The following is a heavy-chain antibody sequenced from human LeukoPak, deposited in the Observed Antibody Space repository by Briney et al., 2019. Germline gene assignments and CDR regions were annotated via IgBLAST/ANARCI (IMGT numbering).Heavy chain of an antibody. D-gene: IGHD3-10*01. CDR2: ISSSSSTI. CDR1: GFTFSSYA. Sequence: TGGSLRLSCAASGFTFSSYAMSWVRQAPGKGLEWVSHISSSSSTIYYADSVKGRFTISRDNAKNSLYLQMNSLRAEDTAVYYCARGITGMYYYDPWGQGTLVTVSS. V-gene: IGHV3-48*01. J-gene: IGHJ5*02. CDR3: ARGITGMYYYDP.